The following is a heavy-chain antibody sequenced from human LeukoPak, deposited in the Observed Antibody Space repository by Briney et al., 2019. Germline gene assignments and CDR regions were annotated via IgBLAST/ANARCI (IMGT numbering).Heavy chain of an antibody. CDR2: IYASGGN. CDR1: GGSVNSYY. D-gene: IGHD3/OR15-3a*01. V-gene: IGHV4-4*07. J-gene: IGHJ4*02. CDR3: ARQDWTYYFDY. Sequence: SETLSLTCTVSGGSVNSYYWSWIRQPAGKGLEWIGHIYASGGNDYNPSLKSRVTVSLDTSKNQFSLKLSSVTAADTAVYYCARQDWTYYFDYWGQGTLVTVSS.